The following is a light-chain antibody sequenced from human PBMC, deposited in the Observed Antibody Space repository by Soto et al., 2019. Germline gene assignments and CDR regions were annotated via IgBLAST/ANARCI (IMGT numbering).Light chain of an antibody. CDR1: RSDVGAYNY. J-gene: IGLJ3*02. Sequence: QSALTQPPSASGSPGQSVTISCTGTRSDVGAYNYVSLYQQHPGKAPEFLIYEVSKRPSGVADRFSGSKSGNTASLTLSRPQDEDEADYCCHSYGGTNNFWVFGGGTKLTVL. CDR3: HSYGGTNNFWV. V-gene: IGLV2-8*01. CDR2: EVS.